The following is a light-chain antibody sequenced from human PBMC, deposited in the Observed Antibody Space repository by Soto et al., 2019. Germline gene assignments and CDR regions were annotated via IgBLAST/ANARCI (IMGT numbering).Light chain of an antibody. CDR3: APWDDSLNGPV. J-gene: IGLJ3*02. V-gene: IGLV1-44*01. CDR1: SSSIGSNS. CDR2: TNN. Sequence: QSVVTQPPSVSGTPGQRVTISCSGSSSSIGSNSVNWYQQFPGTAPKLLIYTNNQRPSGVPDRFSGSKSGTSASLAISGLQSEDEAYYYCAPWDDSLNGPVFGGGTKVTVL.